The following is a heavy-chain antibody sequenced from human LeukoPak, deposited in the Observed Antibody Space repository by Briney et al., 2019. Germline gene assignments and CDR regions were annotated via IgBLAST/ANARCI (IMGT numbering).Heavy chain of an antibody. Sequence: ASVKVSCKASGYTFTGYYMHWVRQAPGQGLEWMGIINPSGGSTSYAQKFQGRVTMTRDTSTSTVYMELSSLRSEDTAVYYCARETSQYDFWSGAPLGMDVWGQGTTVTVSS. CDR2: INPSGGST. CDR1: GYTFTGYY. D-gene: IGHD3-3*01. CDR3: ARETSQYDFWSGAPLGMDV. V-gene: IGHV1-46*01. J-gene: IGHJ6*02.